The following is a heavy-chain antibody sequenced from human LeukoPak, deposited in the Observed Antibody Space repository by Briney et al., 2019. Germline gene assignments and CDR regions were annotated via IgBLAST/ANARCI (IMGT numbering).Heavy chain of an antibody. D-gene: IGHD3-3*01. J-gene: IGHJ6*03. CDR2: MNPNSGNT. CDR3: ARDDYDFWSGRDYYYYMDV. V-gene: IGHV1-8*01. CDR1: GYTFTSYD. Sequence: ASVKVSCKASGYTFTSYDINWVRQATGQGLERMGWMNPNSGNTGYAQKFQGRVTMTRNTSISTAYMELSSLRSEDTAVYYCARDDYDFWSGRDYYYYMDVWGKGTTVTVSS.